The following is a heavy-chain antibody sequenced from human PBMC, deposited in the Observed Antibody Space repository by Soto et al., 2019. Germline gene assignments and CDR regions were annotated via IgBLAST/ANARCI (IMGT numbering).Heavy chain of an antibody. CDR2: IYYSGST. J-gene: IGHJ6*02. CDR1: GGSISSSSYY. CDR3: ARIYYYYYYGMDV. V-gene: IGHV4-39*01. Sequence: SETLSLTCTVSGGSISSSSYYWGWIRQPPGKGLEWIGSIYYSGSTYYNPSLKSRVTISVDTSKNQFSLKLSSVTAADTAVYYCARIYYYYYYGMDVWGQGTTVTVSS.